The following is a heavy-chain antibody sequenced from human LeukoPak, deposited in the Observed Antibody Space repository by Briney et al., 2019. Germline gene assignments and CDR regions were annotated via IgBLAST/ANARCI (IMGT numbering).Heavy chain of an antibody. J-gene: IGHJ4*02. CDR1: GDSVSSNTAT. CDR3: ARSEQWLDN. V-gene: IGHV6-1*01. CDR2: TYYRSKWFY. Sequence: SQTLSLTCAISGDSVSSNTATWNWVRQSPSRGLEWLGRTYYRSKWFYEYALSVKSRITINPDTSKNQFSLQLNSVTPEDTAVYYCARSEQWLDNWGQGTLVTVSS. D-gene: IGHD6-19*01.